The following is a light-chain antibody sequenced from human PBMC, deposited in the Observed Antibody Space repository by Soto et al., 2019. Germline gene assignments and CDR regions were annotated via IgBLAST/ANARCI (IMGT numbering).Light chain of an antibody. CDR1: KNDIGVYDF. Sequence: QSVLTQPPSASGSPGQSVTISCSGTKNDIGVYDFVSWYQHHPGKAPRLIIYEVVQRPSGVPDRFSGSKSGNTASLTVSGLQADNEAVYYCASYAGTKLFVFGSGTKLTVL. CDR3: ASYAGTKLFV. V-gene: IGLV2-8*01. J-gene: IGLJ1*01. CDR2: EVV.